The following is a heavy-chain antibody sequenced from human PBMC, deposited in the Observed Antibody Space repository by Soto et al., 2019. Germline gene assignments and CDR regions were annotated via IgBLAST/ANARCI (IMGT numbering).Heavy chain of an antibody. CDR1: GYTFTGYY. D-gene: IGHD2-2*01. Sequence: QVQLVQSGAEVKKPGASVKVSCKASGYTFTGYYMHWVRQAPGQGLEWMGWSNPNSGGTNYAQKFQGRVTMTRDTSISTGYMELGRVRADGTAVYYCARDVGWFFAAAANGDYWGQGTLVTVSS. V-gene: IGHV1-2*02. J-gene: IGHJ4*02. CDR3: ARDVGWFFAAAANGDY. CDR2: SNPNSGGT.